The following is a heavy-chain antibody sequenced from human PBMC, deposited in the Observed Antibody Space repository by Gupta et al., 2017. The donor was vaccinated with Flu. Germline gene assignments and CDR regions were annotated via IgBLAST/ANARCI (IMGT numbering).Heavy chain of an antibody. Sequence: WVRQAPGKGLEWVGRSRNKPNGYMTEYAASVEGRFTISRDDSKKSLYLQMNNLKAEDTAVYFCAREGLAVAAYPFDYWGQGTLVTVSS. CDR3: AREGLAVAAYPFDY. D-gene: IGHD6-19*01. CDR2: SRNKPNGYMT. V-gene: IGHV3-72*01. J-gene: IGHJ4*02.